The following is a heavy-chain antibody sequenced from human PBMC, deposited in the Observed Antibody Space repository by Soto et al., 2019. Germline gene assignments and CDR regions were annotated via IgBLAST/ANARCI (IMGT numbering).Heavy chain of an antibody. Sequence: PGGSLRLSCTGSGFNFANYALTWVRQAPGKGLEWVGFIRGETNGGTADYAASLKGRITISRDDSKSIAYLGINSLQTEDTAVYYCTRYYYESSGYYVYWGQGTLVTVSS. CDR2: IRGETNGGTA. CDR3: TRYYYESSGYYVY. J-gene: IGHJ4*02. CDR1: GFNFANYA. V-gene: IGHV3-49*04. D-gene: IGHD3-22*01.